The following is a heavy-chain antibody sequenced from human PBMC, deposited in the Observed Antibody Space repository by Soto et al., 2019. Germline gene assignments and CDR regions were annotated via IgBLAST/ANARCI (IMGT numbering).Heavy chain of an antibody. CDR1: GGSFSGYY. J-gene: IGHJ4*02. CDR2: INHSGST. V-gene: IGHV4-34*01. CDR3: ARGRYYYDSSGYPPRLFDY. D-gene: IGHD3-22*01. Sequence: SETLSLTCAVYGGSFSGYYWSWIRQPPGKGLEWIGEINHSGSTNYNPSLKSRVTISVDTSKNQFSLKLSSVTAADTAVYYCARGRYYYDSSGYPPRLFDYWGQGTLVTVSS.